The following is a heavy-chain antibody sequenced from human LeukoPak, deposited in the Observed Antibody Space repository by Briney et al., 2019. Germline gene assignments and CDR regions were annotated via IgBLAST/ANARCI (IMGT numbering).Heavy chain of an antibody. CDR3: ASDNCSSTSCYRGYYYGMDV. D-gene: IGHD2-2*01. CDR2: IWYDRSNK. CDR1: GFTFSSYG. V-gene: IGHV3-33*01. Sequence: GGSLRLSCAASGFTFSSYGMHWVRQAPGKGLEWVAVIWYDRSNKYYADSVKGRFAISRDNSKNTLYLQMNSLRAEDTAVYYCASDNCSSTSCYRGYYYGMDVWGQGTTVTVSS. J-gene: IGHJ6*02.